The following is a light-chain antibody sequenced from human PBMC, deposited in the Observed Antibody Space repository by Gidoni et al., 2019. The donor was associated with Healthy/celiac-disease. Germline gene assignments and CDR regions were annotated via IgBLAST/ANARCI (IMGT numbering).Light chain of an antibody. V-gene: IGLV2-14*01. CDR2: EVS. J-gene: IGLJ2*01. CDR1: SSDVGGYNH. Sequence: QSALTPPPPVSGSPGQSITIPCTGTSSDVGGYNHVSWYQQHPGKAPKLMIYEVSNRPSGVSNRFSGSKSGITASLTISGLQAEDEADYYCSSYTSSSTLVFGGGTKLTVL. CDR3: SSYTSSSTLV.